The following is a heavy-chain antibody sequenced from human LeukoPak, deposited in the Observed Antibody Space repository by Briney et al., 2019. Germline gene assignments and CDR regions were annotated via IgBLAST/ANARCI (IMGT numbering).Heavy chain of an antibody. D-gene: IGHD3-16*02. CDR1: GFTFDDYT. CDR3: AKDTGGRLRLGGLSPYFDY. CDR2: ISWDGGST. J-gene: IGHJ4*02. Sequence: PGGSLRLSCAASGFTFDDYTMHWVRQAPGKGLEWVSLISWDGGSTYYADSVKGRFTISRDNSKNSLYLQMNSLRTEDTALYYCAKDTGGRLRLGGLSPYFDYWGQGTLVTVSS. V-gene: IGHV3-43*01.